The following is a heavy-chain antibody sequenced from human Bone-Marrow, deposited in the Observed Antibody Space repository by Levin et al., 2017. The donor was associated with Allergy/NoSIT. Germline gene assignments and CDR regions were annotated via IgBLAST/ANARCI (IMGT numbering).Heavy chain of an antibody. V-gene: IGHV4-59*01. CDR3: ARVIAGDYRYYYYGMDV. J-gene: IGHJ6*02. CDR1: GGSISSYY. D-gene: IGHD4-17*01. Sequence: SCTVSGGSISSYYWSWIRQPPGKGLEWIGYIYYSGSTNYNPSLKSRVTISVDTSKNQFSLKLSSVTAADTAVYYCARVIAGDYRYYYYGMDVWGQGTTVTVSS. CDR2: IYYSGST.